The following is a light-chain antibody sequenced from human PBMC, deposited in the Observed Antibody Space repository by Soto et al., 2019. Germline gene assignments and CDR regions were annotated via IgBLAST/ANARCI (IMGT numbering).Light chain of an antibody. CDR1: QSLRNY. CDR3: KQRSDWPPT. V-gene: IGKV3-11*01. Sequence: EMVMTQSPGTLSVAPGERVTLSCRATQSLRNYLAWYQQKLGQAPRLLIYDASKRATGIPARFSGSGSGTDFTLTIRSLEPEDFAVYFCKQRSDWPPTVGQGTRLEI. J-gene: IGKJ5*01. CDR2: DAS.